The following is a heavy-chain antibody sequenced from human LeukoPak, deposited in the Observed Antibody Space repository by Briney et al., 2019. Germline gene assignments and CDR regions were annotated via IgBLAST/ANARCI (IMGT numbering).Heavy chain of an antibody. CDR3: ARMSSSGDRYFQH. J-gene: IGHJ1*01. V-gene: IGHV4-59*01. CDR2: VYYSGST. Sequence: PSETLSLTCSVSGGSISTYYWNWIRQSPGKGLEWIGYVYYSGSTNYNPSLKSRVTMSADTSKNQFSLKLSSVTAADTVVYFCARMSSSGDRYFQHWGQGTLVTVSS. D-gene: IGHD3-22*01. CDR1: GGSISTYY.